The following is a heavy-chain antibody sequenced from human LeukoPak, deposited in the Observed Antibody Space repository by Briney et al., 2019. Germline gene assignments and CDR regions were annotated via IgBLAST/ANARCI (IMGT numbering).Heavy chain of an antibody. CDR2: ISGSGGST. Sequence: ETLSLTCAVYGGSFSGYYWSWVRQAPGKGLEWVSSISGSGGSTSYADSVKGRFTISRDNSKNTLYLQMNSLRVEDTAVYYCATNPYFDYWGQGTLVTVSS. CDR1: GGSFSGYY. J-gene: IGHJ4*02. CDR3: ATNPYFDY. D-gene: IGHD1-14*01. V-gene: IGHV3-23*01.